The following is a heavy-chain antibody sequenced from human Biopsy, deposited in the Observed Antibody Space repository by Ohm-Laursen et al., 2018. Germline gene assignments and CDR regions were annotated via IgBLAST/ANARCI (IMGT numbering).Heavy chain of an antibody. D-gene: IGHD3-16*02. J-gene: IGHJ4*02. CDR3: TRVRTFGGVIGGYYLDS. CDR1: GGSIISYY. V-gene: IGHV4-4*07. Sequence: SETLSLTCTVSGGSIISYYWNWIRQPAGKGLEWIGRIYSSGGTKYNPSLKSRVTMSVDTSKKQLSLKVRSVTAADTAVYYCTRVRTFGGVIGGYYLDSWGQGILVTVSS. CDR2: IYSSGGT.